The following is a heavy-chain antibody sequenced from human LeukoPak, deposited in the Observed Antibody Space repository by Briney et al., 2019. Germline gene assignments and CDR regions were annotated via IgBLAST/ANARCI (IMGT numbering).Heavy chain of an antibody. J-gene: IGHJ4*02. CDR2: IRYGGSNEDESKK. CDR3: AKDGWNGSYLSDY. D-gene: IGHD1-26*01. V-gene: IGHV3-30*02. CDR1: GFSFRTYA. Sequence: PGGSLRLSCAASGFSFRTYAMHWVRQAPGKGLEWVAFIRYGGSNEDESKKYYADSVRGRFTISRDNSKNTLYLQMNSLRAEDTAVYYCAKDGWNGSYLSDYGGQGTLVTVSS.